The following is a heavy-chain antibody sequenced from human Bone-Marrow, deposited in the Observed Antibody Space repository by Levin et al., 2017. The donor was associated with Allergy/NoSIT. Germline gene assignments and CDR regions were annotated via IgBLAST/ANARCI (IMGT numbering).Heavy chain of an antibody. Sequence: LSLTCAASGFTFSDYGMHWVRQAPGKGLEWVAVIWYDGSNTYYVDSVKGRFTISRDNSKNTLYLQMNGLRVEDTAVYYCARVLPFSGYVGDAPGARDLDYWGQGTLVTVSS. J-gene: IGHJ4*02. V-gene: IGHV3-33*01. CDR1: GFTFSDYG. CDR2: IWYDGSNT. D-gene: IGHD5-12*01. CDR3: ARVLPFSGYVGDAPGARDLDY.